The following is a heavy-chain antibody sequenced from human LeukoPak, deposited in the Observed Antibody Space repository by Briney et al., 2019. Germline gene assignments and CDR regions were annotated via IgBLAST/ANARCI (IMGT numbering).Heavy chain of an antibody. V-gene: IGHV1-18*01. CDR3: TRDLGQWLLQGIFFDY. J-gene: IGHJ4*02. D-gene: IGHD5-12*01. CDR1: GYTFTSCG. CDR2: ISAYSIYNGNT. Sequence: ASVKVSCKASGYTFTSCGISWVRQAPGQGPEWMGWISAYSIYNGNTNYAQKFQGRVTMTTDTSTSTAYMELRSLRSDDTAVYYCTRDLGQWLLQGIFFDYWGQGTLVTVSS.